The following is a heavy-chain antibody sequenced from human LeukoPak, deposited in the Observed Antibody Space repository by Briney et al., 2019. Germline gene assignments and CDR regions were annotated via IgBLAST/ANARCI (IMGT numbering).Heavy chain of an antibody. V-gene: IGHV4-61*02. Sequence: SETLPLTCTVSGDSIANTFYYWNWLRQPAGKGLEWIGRNTTGTTNYNPSLKSRVTISLDTARNQFSLKLSSVTAADTAVYYCARRQDGHDYWGQGTLVTVSS. CDR1: GDSIANTFYY. CDR3: ARRQDGHDY. J-gene: IGHJ4*02. CDR2: NTTGTT.